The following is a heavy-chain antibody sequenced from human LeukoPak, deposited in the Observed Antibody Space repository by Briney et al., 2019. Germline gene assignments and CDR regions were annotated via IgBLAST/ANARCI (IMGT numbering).Heavy chain of an antibody. CDR2: ISSSSSTI. D-gene: IGHD3-10*01. CDR3: ARDLPQLLWFGELLVGV. J-gene: IGHJ6*04. V-gene: IGHV3-48*01. Sequence: GGSLRLSCAASGFTFSSYSMNWVRQAPGKGLEWVSYISSSSSTIYYADSVKGRFTISRDNAKNSLYLQMNSLRAEDTAVYYCARDLPQLLWFGELLVGVWGKGTTVTVCS. CDR1: GFTFSSYS.